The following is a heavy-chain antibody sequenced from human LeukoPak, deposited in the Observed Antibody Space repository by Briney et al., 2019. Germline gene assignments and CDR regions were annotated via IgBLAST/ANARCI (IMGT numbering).Heavy chain of an antibody. J-gene: IGHJ6*03. V-gene: IGHV1-69*05. CDR1: GGTFSSYA. Sequence: SVKVSCKASGGTFSSYAISWVRQAPGQGLEWMGGIIPIFGTANYAQKFQGRVTITTDESTSTAYMELSSLRSEGAAVYYCARGLTPDYYYYMDVWGKGTTVTVSS. CDR3: ARGLTPDYYYYMDV. CDR2: IIPIFGTA. D-gene: IGHD4-23*01.